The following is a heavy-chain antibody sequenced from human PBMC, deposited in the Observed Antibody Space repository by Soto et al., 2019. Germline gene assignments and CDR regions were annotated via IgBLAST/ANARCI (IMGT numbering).Heavy chain of an antibody. CDR2: IYYSGST. Sequence: QVQLQESGPGLVKPSQTLSLTCTVSGGSISSGAYYWSWIRQHPGKGLEWIGYIYYSGSTYYNPSLKSRVTISVDTSKNQFPLKLSSVTAADTAVYYCAAWGSSGWSGDYWGQGTLVTVSS. CDR3: AAWGSSGWSGDY. D-gene: IGHD6-19*01. CDR1: GGSISSGAYY. J-gene: IGHJ4*02. V-gene: IGHV4-31*03.